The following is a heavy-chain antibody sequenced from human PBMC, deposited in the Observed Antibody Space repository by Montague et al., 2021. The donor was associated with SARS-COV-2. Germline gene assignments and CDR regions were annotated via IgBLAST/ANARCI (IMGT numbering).Heavy chain of an antibody. V-gene: IGHV4-59*11. CDR2: IYYSGGI. J-gene: IGHJ5*01. CDR1: GGSMSDHY. Sequence: SETLSPTCTVSGGSMSDHYWSWIRQPGGKGLEWLAYIYYSGGINSKSSLKSVGSMSVDTSKNQFSLKLTSVTAADTAVYYCASGVSVRSAVNWVDSWGQGTTVTVSS. CDR3: ASGVSVRSAVNWVDS. D-gene: IGHD2-8*01.